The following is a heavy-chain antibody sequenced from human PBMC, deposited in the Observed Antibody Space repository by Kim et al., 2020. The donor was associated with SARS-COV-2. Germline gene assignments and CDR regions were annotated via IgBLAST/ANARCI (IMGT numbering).Heavy chain of an antibody. J-gene: IGHJ6*01. D-gene: IGHD5-12*01. Sequence: SVKVSCKTSGNTFKTNAINWVRQAPGQGLEWMGGIIPIYDSTNVARKFQGRVTLTADDSANIAYMDLTSLTSEDTAVYYCASGGYSGYDFMGTYSCSAVDVWGQGTPVTVSS. CDR1: GNTFKTNA. CDR2: IIPIYDST. V-gene: IGHV1-69*13. CDR3: ASGGYSGYDFMGTYSCSAVDV.